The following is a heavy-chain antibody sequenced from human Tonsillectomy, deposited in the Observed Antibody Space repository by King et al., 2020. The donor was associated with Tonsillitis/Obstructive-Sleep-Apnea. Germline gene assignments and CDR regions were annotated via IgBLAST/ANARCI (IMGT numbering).Heavy chain of an antibody. V-gene: IGHV4-34*01. CDR2: INHSGST. Sequence: VQLPQWGAGLLKPSETLSLTCAVYGGSFSGYFWSWIRQPPGKGLEWIGEINHSGSTNYNPSLKSRVTISVDTSKNQFSLKLSSVTAADTAVYYCARDYYGSGPSFDYWGQGTLVTVSS. J-gene: IGHJ4*02. CDR3: ARDYYGSGPSFDY. D-gene: IGHD3-10*01. CDR1: GGSFSGYF.